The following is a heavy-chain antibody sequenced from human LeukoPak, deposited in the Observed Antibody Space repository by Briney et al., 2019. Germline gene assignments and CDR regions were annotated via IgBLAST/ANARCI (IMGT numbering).Heavy chain of an antibody. CDR2: IYYSGNI. Sequence: PSETLSLTCTVSGGSISSSSFYWGWIRQPPGKGLEWIGSIYYSGNIYYNPSLKSRVTISVDTSKNQFSLKLSSVTAADTAVYYCARRPIAAARGNWFDPWGQGTLVTVSS. V-gene: IGHV4-39*07. J-gene: IGHJ5*02. D-gene: IGHD6-13*01. CDR3: ARRPIAAARGNWFDP. CDR1: GGSISSSSFY.